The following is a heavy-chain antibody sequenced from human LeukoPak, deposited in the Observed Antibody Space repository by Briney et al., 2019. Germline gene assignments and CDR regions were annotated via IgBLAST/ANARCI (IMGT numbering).Heavy chain of an antibody. CDR3: AREGAGPGQPFDY. D-gene: IGHD3-16*01. V-gene: IGHV3-48*03. CDR2: ISSSGSTK. Sequence: GASLRLSCAASGFTFSSHAMSWVRQAPGKGLEGVSYISSSGSTKYDADSVKGRFTISRDNGKNSLCLQMNSLRAEDTAVYYCAREGAGPGQPFDYWGQGTLVTVSS. J-gene: IGHJ4*02. CDR1: GFTFSSHA.